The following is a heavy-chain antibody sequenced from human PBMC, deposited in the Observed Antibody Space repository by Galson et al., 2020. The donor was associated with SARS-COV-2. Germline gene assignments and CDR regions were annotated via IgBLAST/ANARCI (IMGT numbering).Heavy chain of an antibody. J-gene: IGHJ6*02. CDR1: GFTFSSCW. CDR3: ARDREYYYYGMDV. Sequence: TGGSLRLSCAASGFTFSSCWMSWVRQAPGKGLEWVANIKQDGSEKYYVDSVKGRFTISRDNDKNSLYLQMNSLRAEDTAVYYCARDREYYYYGMDVWGQGTTVTVSS. CDR2: IKQDGSEK. V-gene: IGHV3-7*01.